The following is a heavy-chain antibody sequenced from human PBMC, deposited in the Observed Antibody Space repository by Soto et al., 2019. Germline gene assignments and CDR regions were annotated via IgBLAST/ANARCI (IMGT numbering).Heavy chain of an antibody. V-gene: IGHV3-33*01. CDR3: VRGDNWNDEASDY. Sequence: QVQLVESGGGVVQPGRSLRLSCAASGFMFSNHGIHWVLQAPGKGLEWVAVIWSDGNNRYYADSVKGGFTISRDNSKNTVYLQMNSLRAEDTAVYYCVRGDNWNDEASDYWGQGTLVTVSS. CDR2: IWSDGNNR. CDR1: GFMFSNHG. D-gene: IGHD1-1*01. J-gene: IGHJ4*02.